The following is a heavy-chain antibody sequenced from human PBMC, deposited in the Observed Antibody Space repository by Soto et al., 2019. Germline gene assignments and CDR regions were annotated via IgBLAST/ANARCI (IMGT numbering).Heavy chain of an antibody. CDR2: ITSGGRSI. J-gene: IGHJ4*02. CDR3: VRRMASPDQ. D-gene: IGHD2-15*01. CDR1: GXTFSDYE. V-gene: IGHV3-48*03. Sequence: LRLSFTASGXTFSDYEMNWVRQAPGKGLEWVSYITSGGRSIYYADSVKGRFIISRDNAENSLYLQMNSLRPEDTAVYYCVRRMASPDQWGQGTLVTVSS.